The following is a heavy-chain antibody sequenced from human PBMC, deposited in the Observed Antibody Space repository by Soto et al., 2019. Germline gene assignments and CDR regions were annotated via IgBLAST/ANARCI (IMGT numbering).Heavy chain of an antibody. Sequence: EVQLVESGGGLVKPGGSLRLSFAASGLTFSDYSMNWMRQAPGKGLEWVASISSDNNYIYYRDSVEGRFTISRDNAKNSLYLQMTSMGAEDTDVYYCARGRTCTGARCYGGGEYCGQGTLVTVSS. J-gene: IGHJ4*02. V-gene: IGHV3-21*02. CDR3: ARGRTCTGARCYGGGEY. D-gene: IGHD2-15*01. CDR1: GLTFSDYS. CDR2: ISSDNNYI.